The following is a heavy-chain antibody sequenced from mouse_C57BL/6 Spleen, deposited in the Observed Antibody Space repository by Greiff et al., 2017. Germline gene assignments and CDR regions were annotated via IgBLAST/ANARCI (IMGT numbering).Heavy chain of an antibody. D-gene: IGHD1-1*01. CDR1: GYTFTSYW. V-gene: IGHV1-69*01. Sequence: QVQLQQPGAELVMPGASVKLSCKASGYTFTSYWMHWVKQRPGQGLEWIGEIDPSDSYTNYNQKFKGKSTLTVDKSSSTAYMQLSSLTSEDSAVYYCAGGYYGSSPFAYWGQGTLVTVSA. CDR2: IDPSDSYT. CDR3: AGGYYGSSPFAY. J-gene: IGHJ3*01.